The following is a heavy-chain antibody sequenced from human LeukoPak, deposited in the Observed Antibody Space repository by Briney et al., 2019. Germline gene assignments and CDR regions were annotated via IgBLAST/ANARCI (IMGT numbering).Heavy chain of an antibody. V-gene: IGHV1-69*05. J-gene: IGHJ6*03. CDR2: IIPIFGTA. Sequence: ASVKVSCKASGGTFSSYAISWVRQAPGQGLEWTGGIIPIFGTANYAQKFQGRVTITTDESTSTAYMELSGLRSEDTAVYYCARDGWSGYYYMDVWGKGTTVTVSS. CDR1: GGTFSSYA. CDR3: ARDGWSGYYYMDV. D-gene: IGHD3-3*01.